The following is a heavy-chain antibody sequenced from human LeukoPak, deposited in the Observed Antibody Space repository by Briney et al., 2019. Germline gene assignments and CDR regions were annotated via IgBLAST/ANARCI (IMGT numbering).Heavy chain of an antibody. CDR2: MSSSSSYI. CDR3: ARSPPSAYCGGDCYWYFDL. J-gene: IGHJ2*01. CDR1: GFTFSIYS. V-gene: IGHV3-21*01. Sequence: GGSLRLSCAASGFTFSIYSMTWVRQAPGKGLEWVSYMSSSSSYIYYADSVKGRFTISRDNAKNSLYLQMNSLRAEDTAVYYCARSPPSAYCGGDCYWYFDLWGRGTLVTVSS. D-gene: IGHD2-21*02.